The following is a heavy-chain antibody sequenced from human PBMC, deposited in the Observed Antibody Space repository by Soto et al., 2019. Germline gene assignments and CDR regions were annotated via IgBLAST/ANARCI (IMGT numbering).Heavy chain of an antibody. CDR2: IYYSGST. V-gene: IGHV4-39*01. D-gene: IGHD3-10*01. Sequence: SETLSLTCTVSGGSISSSSYYWGWIRQPPGKGLEWIGSIYYSGSTYYNPPLKSRVTISVDTSKNQFSLKLSSVTAADTAVYYCARLDVTMVRGLFDYWGQGTLVTVS. J-gene: IGHJ4*02. CDR1: GGSISSSSYY. CDR3: ARLDVTMVRGLFDY.